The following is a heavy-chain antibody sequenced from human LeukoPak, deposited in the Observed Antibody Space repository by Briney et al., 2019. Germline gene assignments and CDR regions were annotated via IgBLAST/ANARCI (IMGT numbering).Heavy chain of an antibody. CDR1: GFTFSSYA. CDR3: ARGDIVVVVAATHY. Sequence: GGSLRLSCAASGFTFSSYAMHWVRQAPGKGLEWVAVISYDGSNKYYADSVKGRFTISRDNSKNTLYLQMNSLRAEDTAVYYCARGDIVVVVAATHYWGQGTLVTVSS. CDR2: ISYDGSNK. V-gene: IGHV3-30-3*01. D-gene: IGHD2-15*01. J-gene: IGHJ4*02.